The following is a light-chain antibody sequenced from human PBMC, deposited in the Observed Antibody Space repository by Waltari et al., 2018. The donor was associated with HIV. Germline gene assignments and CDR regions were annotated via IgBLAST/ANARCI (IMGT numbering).Light chain of an antibody. CDR3: VLYMGSGSCM. J-gene: IGLJ3*02. Sequence: QTVVTQEPSFSVSPGGTVTLTCGLSSGSVSTSYYPSWYQQTPGQAPRTLNYSTNTRSSGVPYRLSGSILGNKAALTITGAQADDESDYYCVLYMGSGSCMFGGGTKLTVL. V-gene: IGLV8-61*01. CDR2: STN. CDR1: SGSVSTSYY.